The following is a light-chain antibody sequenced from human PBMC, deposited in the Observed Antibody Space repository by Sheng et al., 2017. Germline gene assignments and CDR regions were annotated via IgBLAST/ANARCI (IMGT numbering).Light chain of an antibody. CDR3: QQYNSFPT. Sequence: EIVLTQSPGTLSLSPGERATLSCRASQSVSSSYLAWYQQKPGQAPRLLIYGASSRATGIPDRFSGSGSGTDFTLTISRLEPEDFASYHCQQYNSFPTFGGGTKVEIK. V-gene: IGKV3-20*01. CDR1: QSVSSSY. J-gene: IGKJ4*01. CDR2: GAS.